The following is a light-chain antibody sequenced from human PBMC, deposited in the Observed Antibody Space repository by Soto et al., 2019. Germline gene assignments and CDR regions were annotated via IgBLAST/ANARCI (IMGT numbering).Light chain of an antibody. J-gene: IGKJ5*01. Sequence: QMTQSPSSMSASVVARVNMTCRSSLSISRYLIWYQQKPGKAPNLLIYAASSLQSGVPSRFSGSGSGTDFTLTISSLQPEDFATYYCQQSYSTPPITFGHGTRLANK. CDR3: QQSYSTPPIT. CDR2: AAS. V-gene: IGKV1-39*01. CDR1: LSISRY.